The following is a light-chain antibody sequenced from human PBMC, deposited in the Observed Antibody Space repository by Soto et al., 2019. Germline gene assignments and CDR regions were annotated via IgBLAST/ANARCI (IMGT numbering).Light chain of an antibody. CDR3: QSYDSSLSVV. CDR2: SNS. V-gene: IGLV1-40*01. CDR1: SSNIGAGYD. J-gene: IGLJ2*01. Sequence: QSVLTQPPSVSGAPGQRVTISCTGSSSNIGAGYDVHGYQQLPGTAPQLLIHSNSKRPSGVPDRFSGSKSGTSASLAITGLQAEDEADYYCQSYDSSLSVVFGGGTKLTVL.